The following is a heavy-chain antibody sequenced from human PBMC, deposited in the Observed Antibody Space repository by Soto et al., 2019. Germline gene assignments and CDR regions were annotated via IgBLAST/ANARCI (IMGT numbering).Heavy chain of an antibody. D-gene: IGHD3-22*01. J-gene: IGHJ4*02. V-gene: IGHV1-69*01. CDR2: IIPTFGTA. CDR3: ARGWGYDSNDYYYAY. Sequence: QVQLVQSGAEVRKPGSSVKVSCKASGGTFSRHAISWVRQPPGQGLEWMGGIIPTFGTANHPQKFQGRVTIIADESTSTVYMELSSLRSEDTAMYYCARGWGYDSNDYYYAYWGQGTLVIVSS. CDR1: GGTFSRHA.